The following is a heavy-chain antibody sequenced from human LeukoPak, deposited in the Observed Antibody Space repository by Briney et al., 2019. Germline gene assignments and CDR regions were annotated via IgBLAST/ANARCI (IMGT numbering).Heavy chain of an antibody. D-gene: IGHD6-19*01. V-gene: IGHV1-18*04. J-gene: IGHJ4*02. CDR1: GYTFSNYG. CDR2: TSYNGNT. Sequence: ATVKVSCKASGYTFSNYGISWVRQAPGLGLEWMGWTSYNGNTNYAQKFQDRVTMTTDTSTTTAYMELRSLESDDTAVYYCARHSGSGWQALGYWGQGTLVTVSS. CDR3: ARHSGSGWQALGY.